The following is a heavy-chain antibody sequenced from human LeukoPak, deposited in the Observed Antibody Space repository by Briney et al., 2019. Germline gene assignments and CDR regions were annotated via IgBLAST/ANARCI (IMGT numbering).Heavy chain of an antibody. D-gene: IGHD3/OR15-3a*01. CDR2: INYTRRP. V-gene: IGHV4-38-2*02. CDR1: GYSIRNGFR. J-gene: IGHJ4*02. Sequence: SETLSLTCIVSGYSIRNGFRWSWIRLSPGKGLEWIGDINYTRRPSYNPSLKSRVTISVDTSKNLFSLNLATVTAADTAIYFCARSEINDYMNFWGQGLQVIVSS. CDR3: ARSEINDYMNF.